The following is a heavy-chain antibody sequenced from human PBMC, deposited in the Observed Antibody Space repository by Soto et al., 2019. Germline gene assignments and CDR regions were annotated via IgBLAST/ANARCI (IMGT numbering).Heavy chain of an antibody. CDR3: ARGVVVVITTSFDY. J-gene: IGHJ4*02. D-gene: IGHD3-22*01. CDR2: IYYSGST. V-gene: IGHV4-30-4*01. CDR1: GGSISSGDYY. Sequence: SETLSLTCTVSGGSISSGDYYWSWIRQPPGKGLEWIGYIYYSGSTYYNPSLKSRVTISVDTSKNQFSLKLSSVTAADTAVYYCARGVVVVITTSFDYWGQGTLVTVSS.